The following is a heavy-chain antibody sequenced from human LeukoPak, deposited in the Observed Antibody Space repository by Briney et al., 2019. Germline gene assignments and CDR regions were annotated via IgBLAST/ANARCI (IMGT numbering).Heavy chain of an antibody. CDR2: INHSGST. J-gene: IGHJ6*03. Sequence: SETLSLTCAVYGGSFSGYYWSWLRQPPGKGREWIGEINHSGSTNYNPSLKRRVTISVDTSKNQFYLKLSSVTAADTAVYYCARGVTGTAFYMDVWGKGTTVTVSS. D-gene: IGHD1-1*01. V-gene: IGHV4-34*01. CDR3: ARGVTGTAFYMDV. CDR1: GGSFSGYY.